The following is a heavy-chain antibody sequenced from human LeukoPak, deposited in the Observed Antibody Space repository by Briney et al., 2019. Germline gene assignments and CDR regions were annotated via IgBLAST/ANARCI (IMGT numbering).Heavy chain of an antibody. J-gene: IGHJ4*02. CDR2: IYSGGST. Sequence: SGGSLRLSCAASGFTVSSTYMSWVPQAPGKGLEWVSVIYSGGSTYYADSVKGRFTISRDNSKNTLYLQMNSLRAEDTAVYYCAREYMEVRDSSGYRINWGQGTLVTVSS. V-gene: IGHV3-53*01. CDR1: GFTVSSTY. D-gene: IGHD3-22*01. CDR3: AREYMEVRDSSGYRIN.